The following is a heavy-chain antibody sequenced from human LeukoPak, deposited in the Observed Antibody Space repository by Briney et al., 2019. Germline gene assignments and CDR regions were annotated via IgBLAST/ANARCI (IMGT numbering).Heavy chain of an antibody. CDR3: ARGGARSPVDY. J-gene: IGHJ4*02. CDR2: IYYSGTT. CDR1: GGSISGYY. V-gene: IGHV4-59*08. Sequence: SETLSLTCTVSGGSISGYYWSWIRQPPGKGLEWIGYIYYSGTTNYNPSLKSRVTESVDTSKDQFSLKLSSVTAADTAVYYCARGGARSPVDYWGQGTLVTVSS. D-gene: IGHD3-10*01.